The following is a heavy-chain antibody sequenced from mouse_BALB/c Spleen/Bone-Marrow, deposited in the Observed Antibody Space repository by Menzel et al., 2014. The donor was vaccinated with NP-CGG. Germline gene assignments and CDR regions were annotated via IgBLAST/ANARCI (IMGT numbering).Heavy chain of an antibody. J-gene: IGHJ2*01. CDR3: ARGHYFGY. V-gene: IGHV1-63*02. Sequence: VKLMESGAELVRPGTSVKMSCKAAGYTFTNYWTGWVKQRPGHGLEWIGDIYPGGGYTNYNEKFKGKATLTADTSSITAYMQLGSLTSEDSTIYYCARGHYFGYWGQGTTLTVSS. CDR2: IYPGGGYT. CDR1: GYTFTNYW. D-gene: IGHD3-3*01.